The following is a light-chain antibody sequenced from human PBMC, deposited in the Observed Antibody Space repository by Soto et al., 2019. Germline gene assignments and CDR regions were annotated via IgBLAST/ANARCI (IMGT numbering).Light chain of an antibody. CDR1: QGIRND. CDR2: AAS. J-gene: IGKJ3*01. CDR3: LQKYFYPCT. Sequence: AIQMTQSPSSLSASVGDRVTITCRASQGIRNDLDWFQQEPGKAPKLLIYAASNLQSGVPARFSGSGSGTDFTLTISSLQPEDFATYYCLQKYFYPCTFGPGTKVDIK. V-gene: IGKV1-6*01.